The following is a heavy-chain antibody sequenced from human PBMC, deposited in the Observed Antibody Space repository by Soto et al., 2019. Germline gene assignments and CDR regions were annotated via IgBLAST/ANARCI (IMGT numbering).Heavy chain of an antibody. CDR1: GFTFSSYW. CDR3: ASYSSGIYYFNY. CDR2: INSDGSAT. J-gene: IGHJ4*02. V-gene: IGHV3-74*01. Sequence: EVQLVESGGGLVQPGGSLRLSCAASGFTFSSYWMHWVRQPPGKGLVWVSRINSDGSATRYADCVKGRFSMSRDNAKNTLYLQMNSLRAEDTAVYYCASYSSGIYYFNYWGQGPLVTVSS. D-gene: IGHD5-18*01.